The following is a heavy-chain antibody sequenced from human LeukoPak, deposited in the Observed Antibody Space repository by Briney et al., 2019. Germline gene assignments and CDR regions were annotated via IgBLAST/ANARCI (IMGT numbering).Heavy chain of an antibody. CDR2: IYYSGST. CDR3: ARVSLRGVSYYFDY. Sequence: SEILSLTCTVSGGSISSSSYYWGWIRQPPGKGLEWIGSIYYSGSTYYNPSLKSRVTISVDTSKNQFSLKLSSVTAADTAVYYCARVSLRGVSYYFDYWGQGTLVTVSS. D-gene: IGHD3-10*01. V-gene: IGHV4-39*07. J-gene: IGHJ4*02. CDR1: GGSISSSSYY.